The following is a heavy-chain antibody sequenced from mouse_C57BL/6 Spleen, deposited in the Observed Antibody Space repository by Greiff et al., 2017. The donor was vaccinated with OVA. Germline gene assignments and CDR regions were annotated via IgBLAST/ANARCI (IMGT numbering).Heavy chain of an antibody. CDR2: IYPGSGST. V-gene: IGHV1-55*01. CDR1: GYTFTSYW. J-gene: IGHJ4*01. Sequence: VKLQQPGAELVKPGASVKMSCKASGYTFTSYWITWVKQRPGQGLEWIGDIYPGSGSTNYNEKFKSKATLTVDTSSSTAYMQLSSLTSEDSAVYYCARFYYGSSYGMDYWGQGTSVTVSS. CDR3: ARFYYGSSYGMDY. D-gene: IGHD1-1*01.